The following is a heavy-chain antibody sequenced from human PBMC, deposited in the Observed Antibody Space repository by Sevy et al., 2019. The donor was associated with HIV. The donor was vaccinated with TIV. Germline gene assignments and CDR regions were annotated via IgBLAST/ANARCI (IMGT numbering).Heavy chain of an antibody. CDR1: GFTFDDYA. CDR3: ARQRGVVLVPAAPFDY. V-gene: IGHV3-9*01. Sequence: GGSLRLSCAASGFTFDDYAMHWVRQAPGKGLEWVSAFSWNSGTIGYADSVKGRFTISRDNAKNSLYLQMNSLRAEDTALYYCARQRGVVLVPAAPFDYWGQGTLVTVSS. D-gene: IGHD2-2*01. J-gene: IGHJ4*02. CDR2: FSWNSGTI.